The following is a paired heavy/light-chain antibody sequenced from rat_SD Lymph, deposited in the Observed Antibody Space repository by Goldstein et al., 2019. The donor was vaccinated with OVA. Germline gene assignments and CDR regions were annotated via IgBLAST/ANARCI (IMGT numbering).Light chain of an antibody. CDR2: DTS. CDR1: SSIGY. CDR3: QQWSSTPWT. V-gene: IGKV4S7*01. J-gene: IGKJ1*01. Sequence: EIVLTQSPTTIAASPGEKVTITCRASSSIGYMYWYQQKSGASPKLWIYDTSKLASGVPNRFSGSGSGTSYSLTINTMETEDAATYYCQQWSSTPWTFGGGTTLEL.
Heavy chain of an antibody. J-gene: IGHJ4*01. CDR3: ARVNSGYGMDA. CDR1: GFTFSNYY. D-gene: IGHD4-3*01. CDR2: ISTGGGNT. V-gene: IGHV5-25*01. Sequence: EVQLVESGGGLVQPGRSMKLSCAASGFTFSNYYMAWVRQAPTKGLEWVGIISTGGGNTYDRDSVKGRFTISRDNAKSTLYLQMDSLRSEDTATYYCARVNSGYGMDAWGQGASVTVSS.